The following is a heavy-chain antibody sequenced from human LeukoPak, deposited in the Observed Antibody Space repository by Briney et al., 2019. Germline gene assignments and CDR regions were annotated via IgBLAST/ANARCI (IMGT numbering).Heavy chain of an antibody. V-gene: IGHV3-23*01. CDR3: ARSRMSLDY. Sequence: GGSLRLSCAASGFIFSSYAMSWVRQAPGKGLEWVSGISGSGGSTYYADSVKGRFTISKDNAKNSLYLQMNSLRAEDTAVYYCARSRMSLDYWGQGTLVTVSS. CDR1: GFIFSSYA. J-gene: IGHJ4*02. D-gene: IGHD2-8*01. CDR2: ISGSGGST.